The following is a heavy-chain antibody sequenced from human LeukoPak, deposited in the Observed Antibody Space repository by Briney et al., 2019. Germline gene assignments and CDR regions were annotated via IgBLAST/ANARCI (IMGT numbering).Heavy chain of an antibody. J-gene: IGHJ4*02. CDR1: GGSFSGYY. Sequence: MPSETLSLTCAVYGGSFSGYYWSWIRQPPGKGLEWIGEINHSGSTNYNSSLKSRVTISVDTSKNQFSLKLSSVTAADTAVYYCASTGYSSSISGYWGQGTLVTVSS. V-gene: IGHV4-34*01. CDR3: ASTGYSSSISGY. CDR2: INHSGST. D-gene: IGHD6-13*01.